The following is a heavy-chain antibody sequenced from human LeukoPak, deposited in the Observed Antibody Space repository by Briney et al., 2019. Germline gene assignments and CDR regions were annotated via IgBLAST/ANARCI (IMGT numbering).Heavy chain of an antibody. CDR3: ARSRGPGSHRFDP. V-gene: IGHV3-23*01. CDR1: GFAFSTYA. CDR2: LSDTT. J-gene: IGHJ5*02. Sequence: GGSLRLSCAASGFAFSTYALSWVRQAPGKGLEWVSTLSDTTYYADSVKGRFTISRDNSKNALYLQMDSLRAEDTAVYSCARSRGPGSHRFDPWGQGTLVTVSS. D-gene: IGHD3-10*01.